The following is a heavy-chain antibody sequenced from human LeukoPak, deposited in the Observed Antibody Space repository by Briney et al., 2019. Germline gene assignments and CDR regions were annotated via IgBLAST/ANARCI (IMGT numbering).Heavy chain of an antibody. CDR2: IYYSGST. D-gene: IGHD2-21*01. J-gene: IGHJ6*03. V-gene: IGHV4-31*03. CDR3: ARAYVHRIVYYYYMDV. CDR1: GGSISSGGYY. Sequence: SETLSLTCTVSGGSISSGGYYWSWIRQHPGKGLEWIGYIYYSGSTYYNPSLKSRVTISVDTSKNRFSLKLSSVTAADTAVYYCARAYVHRIVYYYYMDVWGKGTTVTVSS.